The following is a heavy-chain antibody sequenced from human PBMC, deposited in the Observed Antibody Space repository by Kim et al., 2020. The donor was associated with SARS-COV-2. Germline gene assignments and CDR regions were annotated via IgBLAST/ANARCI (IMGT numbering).Heavy chain of an antibody. J-gene: IGHJ6*02. CDR1: GFTFSSYG. Sequence: GGSLRLSCAASGFTFSSYGMHWVRQAPGKGLEWVAVIWYDGSNKYYADSVKGRFTISRDNSKNTLYLQMNSLRAEDTAVYYCAKPSWGGCCSSTSCPMADVWGQGTTVTVSS. CDR2: IWYDGSNK. D-gene: IGHD2-2*01. CDR3: AKPSWGGCCSSTSCPMADV. V-gene: IGHV3-33*06.